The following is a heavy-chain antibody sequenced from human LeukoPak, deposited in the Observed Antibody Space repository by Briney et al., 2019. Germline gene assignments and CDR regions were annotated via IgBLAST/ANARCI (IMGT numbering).Heavy chain of an antibody. CDR2: IYYSGCT. V-gene: IGHV4-39*01. D-gene: IGHD1-26*01. CDR1: GGSISSSSYY. Sequence: SETLSLTCTVSGGSISSSSYYWGWIRQPPGKGLEWIGSIYYSGCTYYNPSLKSRVTISVDTSKNQFSLKLSSVTASDTAVYYCARRREWEPFDYWGQGTLVTVSS. J-gene: IGHJ4*02. CDR3: ARRREWEPFDY.